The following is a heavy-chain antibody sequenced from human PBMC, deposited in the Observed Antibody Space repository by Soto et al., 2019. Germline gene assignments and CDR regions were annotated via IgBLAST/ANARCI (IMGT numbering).Heavy chain of an antibody. CDR3: ARYIYGQGFKA. J-gene: IGHJ5*02. CDR2: MRANSGDT. V-gene: IGHV1-8*01. CDR1: GDTFTNFD. D-gene: IGHD3-3*02. Sequence: QVQLVQPGAEVRKPGASVKVSCKASGDTFTNFDFNWVRQATGQGLEWIGWMRANSGDTGHAQKFQGRVSMTRDTSMSTAYMELSSRRAEDTAVYYCARYIYGQGFKAWGQGTLVFVSS.